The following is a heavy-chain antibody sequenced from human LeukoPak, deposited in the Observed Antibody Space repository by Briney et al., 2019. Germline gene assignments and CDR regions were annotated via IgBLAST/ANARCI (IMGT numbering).Heavy chain of an antibody. J-gene: IGHJ4*02. CDR1: GYTFNTYG. CDR2: ISGYNGKT. CDR3: ARTPPRGLIDY. D-gene: IGHD3-16*01. Sequence: ASVKVSCKASGYTFNTYGITWVRQAPGQGLEWMGWISGYNGKTKYAQKLQDRVTMTTDTSTTTAYMELSSLTSEGTAVYYCARTPPRGLIDYWGQGTLVTVSS. V-gene: IGHV1-18*01.